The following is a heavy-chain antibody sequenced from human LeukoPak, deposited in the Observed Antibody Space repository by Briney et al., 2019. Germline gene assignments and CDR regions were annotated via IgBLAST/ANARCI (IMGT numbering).Heavy chain of an antibody. CDR3: ARGAYDSTPYSLYYFDY. Sequence: ASVKVSCKAAGYTFTGYYMYWVRQAPGQGLEWMGWINPNSGGTDYAQKFQGRVTMTRDTSISTAYMELSRLRSDDTAVYYCARGAYDSTPYSLYYFDYWGQGTLVTVSS. CDR1: GYTFTGYY. D-gene: IGHD3-22*01. CDR2: INPNSGGT. V-gene: IGHV1-2*02. J-gene: IGHJ4*02.